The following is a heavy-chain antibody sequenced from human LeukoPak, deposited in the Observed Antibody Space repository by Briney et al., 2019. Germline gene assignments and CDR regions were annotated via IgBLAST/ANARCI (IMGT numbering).Heavy chain of an antibody. Sequence: GGSLRLSCAASGFTFSDYYMSWIRQAPGKGLVWVSRINSDGSSTIYADSVKGRFTISRDNAKNTLYLQMNSLRAEDTAVYYCAREKEVATVSSGYDYWGQGTLVTVSS. CDR2: INSDGSST. J-gene: IGHJ4*02. V-gene: IGHV3-74*01. CDR1: GFTFSDYY. D-gene: IGHD6-19*01. CDR3: AREKEVATVSSGYDY.